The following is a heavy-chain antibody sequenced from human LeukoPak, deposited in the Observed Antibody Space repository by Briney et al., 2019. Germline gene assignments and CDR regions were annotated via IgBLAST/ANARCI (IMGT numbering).Heavy chain of an antibody. CDR3: ARGRVSWFDP. CDR1: GGSISSYY. CDR2: IYYSGST. V-gene: IGHV4-59*01. D-gene: IGHD4-11*01. J-gene: IGHJ5*02. Sequence: PSETLSLTCTVSGGSISSYYWSWIRQPPGKGQEWIGYIYYSGSTNYNPSLKSRVTISVDTSKNQFSLKLSSVTAADTAVYYCARGRVSWFDPWGQGTLVTVSS.